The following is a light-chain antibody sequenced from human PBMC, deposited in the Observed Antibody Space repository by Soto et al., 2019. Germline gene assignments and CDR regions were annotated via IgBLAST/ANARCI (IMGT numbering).Light chain of an antibody. J-gene: IGKJ1*01. CDR2: KVS. Sequence: DVVMTQSPLSLPVPVGQPASIXXRSXQSLVSTTGTYFTWVQQRPGTSPRXXSDKVSNRDSGGPDRFSGSGSVTEFTLTSSRLQSADFAVYPCQQYNSGTLTFGQGTKVDIK. CDR1: QSLVSTTGTY. V-gene: IGKV2-30*01. CDR3: QQYNSGTLT.